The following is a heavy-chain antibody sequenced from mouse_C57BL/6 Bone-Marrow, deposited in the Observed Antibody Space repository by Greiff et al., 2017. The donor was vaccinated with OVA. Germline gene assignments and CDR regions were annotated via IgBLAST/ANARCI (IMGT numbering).Heavy chain of an antibody. V-gene: IGHV1-61*01. CDR3: ARWRDVGDY. CDR1: GYTFTSYW. D-gene: IGHD3-3*01. Sequence: VKLQQPGAELVRPGSSVKLSCKASGYTFTSYWMDWVKQRPGQGLEWIGNIYPSDSGTHYNQKFKDKATLTVDKSSSTAYMQLSSLTSEDSAVYYCARWRDVGDYWGQGTTLTVSS. CDR2: IYPSDSGT. J-gene: IGHJ2*01.